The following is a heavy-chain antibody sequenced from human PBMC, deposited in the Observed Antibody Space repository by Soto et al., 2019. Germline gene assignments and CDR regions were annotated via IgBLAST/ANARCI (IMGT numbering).Heavy chain of an antibody. CDR1: GFTFSAYA. V-gene: IGHV3-23*01. CDR3: ARDRHPYSTKYYFDY. Sequence: GGSLRLSCAASGFTFSAYAMNWVRQSPGKGLEWVSSISGSGAYTYYADSVQGRFTISRDNSKNTLNLQMNSLRAEDTAVYYCARDRHPYSTKYYFDYWGQGTLVTVSS. J-gene: IGHJ4*02. CDR2: ISGSGAYT. D-gene: IGHD2-2*01.